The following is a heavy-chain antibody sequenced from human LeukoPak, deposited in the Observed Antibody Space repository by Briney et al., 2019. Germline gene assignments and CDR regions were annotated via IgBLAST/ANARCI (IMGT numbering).Heavy chain of an antibody. D-gene: IGHD5-24*01. Sequence: GESLKISFKGSGYSFTSYWIGWVRPMSGKGLEWMGIIYPGDSDTRYSPSFQGQVTISADKSISTAYLQWSSLKASDTAMYYCASHVEMATERAFDIWGQGTMVTVSS. CDR3: ASHVEMATERAFDI. V-gene: IGHV5-51*01. CDR1: GYSFTSYW. J-gene: IGHJ3*02. CDR2: IYPGDSDT.